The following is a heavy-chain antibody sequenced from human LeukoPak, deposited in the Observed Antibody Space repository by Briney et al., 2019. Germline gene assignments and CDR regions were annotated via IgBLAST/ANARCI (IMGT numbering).Heavy chain of an antibody. CDR1: GFTVSSNY. CDR2: IYSGGST. CDR3: AKAYYDFWSGYH. J-gene: IGHJ5*02. V-gene: IGHV3-53*01. Sequence: GGSLRLSCAASGFTVSSNYMSWVRQAPGKGLEWVSVIYSGGSTYYADSVKGRFTISRDNSKNTLYLQMNSLRAEDTAVYYCAKAYYDFWSGYHWGQGTLVTVSS. D-gene: IGHD3-3*01.